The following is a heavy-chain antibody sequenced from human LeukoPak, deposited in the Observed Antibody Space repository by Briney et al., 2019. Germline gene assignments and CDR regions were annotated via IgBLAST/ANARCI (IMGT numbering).Heavy chain of an antibody. Sequence: GASVKGSCKASGYTFTSYGISWVRQAPGQGLEWMGWISAYNGNTNYAQKLQGRVTMTTDTPTSTAYMELRSLRSDDTAVYYCARDRPSIVVVISLYYYYGMDVWGQGTTVTVSS. CDR3: ARDRPSIVVVISLYYYYGMDV. CDR1: GYTFTSYG. D-gene: IGHD3-22*01. J-gene: IGHJ6*02. V-gene: IGHV1-18*01. CDR2: ISAYNGNT.